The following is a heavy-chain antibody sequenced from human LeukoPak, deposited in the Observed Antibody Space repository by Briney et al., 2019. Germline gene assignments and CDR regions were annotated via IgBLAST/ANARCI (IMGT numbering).Heavy chain of an antibody. V-gene: IGHV1-69*04. D-gene: IGHD6-19*01. J-gene: IGHJ3*02. CDR3: AREGRGSGWYLDAFDI. CDR2: IIPILGIA. Sequence: SVKVSCKASGGTFSSYAISWVRQAPGQGLEWMGRIIPILGIANYAQKFQGRVTITADKSTSTAYMELSSLRSEDTAVYYCAREGRGSGWYLDAFDIWGQGTMVTVSS. CDR1: GGTFSSYA.